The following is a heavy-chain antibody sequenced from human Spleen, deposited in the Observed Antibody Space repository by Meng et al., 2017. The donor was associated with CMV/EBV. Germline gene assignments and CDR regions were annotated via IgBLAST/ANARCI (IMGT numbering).Heavy chain of an antibody. CDR3: TRSRLSGTRFDY. Sequence: SVAGDSFSSDNYLWSWIRPSPGKGLEWIGYMYFSGSTKYNPSLKSRITISVDTSKNQFSLKVNSVTAADTAVYYCTRSRLSGTRFDYWGQGTLVTVSS. D-gene: IGHD1-7*01. CDR1: GDSFSSDNYL. CDR2: MYFSGST. V-gene: IGHV4-61*01. J-gene: IGHJ4*02.